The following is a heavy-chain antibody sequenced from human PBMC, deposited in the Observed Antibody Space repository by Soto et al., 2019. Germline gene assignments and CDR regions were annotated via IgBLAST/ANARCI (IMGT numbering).Heavy chain of an antibody. V-gene: IGHV1-69*02. CDR3: ASHHTPRGSGFLFDS. CDR2: IIPILGIT. CDR1: GGTFSSYT. J-gene: IGHJ4*02. Sequence: QVQLVQSGAEVKKPGSSVKVSCKASGGTFSSYTISWVRQAPGQGLEWMGRIIPILGITKYAQKFQGRVTTAAAKPTSTAYRELRILRSEDTAVYYCASHHTPRGSGFLFDSWGQGTLVTVSS. D-gene: IGHD2-2*02.